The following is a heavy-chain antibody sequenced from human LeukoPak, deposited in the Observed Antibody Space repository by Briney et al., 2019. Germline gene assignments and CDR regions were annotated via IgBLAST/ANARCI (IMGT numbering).Heavy chain of an antibody. J-gene: IGHJ6*03. V-gene: IGHV4-61*02. CDR3: ARAVYYYYYMDV. D-gene: IGHD6-19*01. CDR2: IYTSGST. Sequence: SETLSLTCTVSGGSINSGSYYWSWIRQPAGKGLEWIGRIYTSGSTNYNPSLKSRVTISVDTSKNQFSLKLSSVTAADTAVYYCARAVYYYYYMDVWGKGTTVTVSS. CDR1: GGSINSGSYY.